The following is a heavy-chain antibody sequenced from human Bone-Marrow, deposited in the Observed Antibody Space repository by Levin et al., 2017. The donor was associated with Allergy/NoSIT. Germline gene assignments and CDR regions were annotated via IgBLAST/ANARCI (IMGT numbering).Heavy chain of an antibody. Sequence: LSLTCAAPGFTFSNYGMHWVRQAPGMGLEWVAVISSNGNDKHYADSVKGRFTISRDNSRNTLYLQMNSLRPDDTAIYYCAKDHGESTSSEADYWGQGTLVTVSS. CDR1: GFTFSNYG. D-gene: IGHD2/OR15-2a*01. CDR3: AKDHGESTSSEADY. V-gene: IGHV3-30*18. CDR2: ISSNGNDK. J-gene: IGHJ4*02.